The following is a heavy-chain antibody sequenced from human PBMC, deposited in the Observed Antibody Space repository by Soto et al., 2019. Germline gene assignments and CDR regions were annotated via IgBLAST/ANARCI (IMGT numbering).Heavy chain of an antibody. V-gene: IGHV4-59*01. CDR3: ARRYGASFDY. Sequence: QVQLQESGPGLVKPSETLSLTCTVSGGSISSYYWSWIRQPPGKGLEWIGYIYYSGSTNYNPSLKRRVTISVDTSKNQFSLKLSSVNAAGTAVDYCARRYGASFDYWGQGTLVTVSS. D-gene: IGHD4-17*01. J-gene: IGHJ4*02. CDR1: GGSISSYY. CDR2: IYYSGST.